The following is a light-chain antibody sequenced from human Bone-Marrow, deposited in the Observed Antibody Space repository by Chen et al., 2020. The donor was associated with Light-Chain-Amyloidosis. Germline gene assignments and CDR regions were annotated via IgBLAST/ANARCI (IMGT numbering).Light chain of an antibody. Sequence: SYELTQPPSVSVSPGQTARITCSGDDLPTKYAYWYQQKPGQAPVLVIHRDTERPSGISERFAGYSSGTTDTLTSSGVQAEDEADYHCQSADSSGTYEVIFGGGTKLTVL. CDR3: QSADSSGTYEVI. V-gene: IGLV3-25*03. CDR1: DLPTKY. J-gene: IGLJ2*01. CDR2: RDT.